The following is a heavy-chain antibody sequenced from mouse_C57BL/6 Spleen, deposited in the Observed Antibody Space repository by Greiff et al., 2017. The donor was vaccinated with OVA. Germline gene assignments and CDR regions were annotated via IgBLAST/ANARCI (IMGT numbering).Heavy chain of an antibody. CDR1: GYTFTSYW. Sequence: QVQLQQPGTELVKPGASVKLSCKASGYTFTSYWMHWVKQRPGQGLEWIGNINPSNGGTNYNEKFKSKATLTVDKSSSTAYKQLSSLTSEDSAVYYCARSFYYGSSYYAMDYWGQGTSVTVSS. J-gene: IGHJ4*01. CDR3: ARSFYYGSSYYAMDY. CDR2: INPSNGGT. V-gene: IGHV1-53*01. D-gene: IGHD1-1*01.